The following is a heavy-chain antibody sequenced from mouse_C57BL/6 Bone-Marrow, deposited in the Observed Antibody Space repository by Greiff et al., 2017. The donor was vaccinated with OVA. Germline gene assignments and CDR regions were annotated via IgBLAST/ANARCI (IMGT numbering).Heavy chain of an antibody. J-gene: IGHJ4*01. CDR2: IYPGSGNT. D-gene: IGHD1-1*01. CDR1: GYTFTDYY. Sequence: VQLQQSGAELVRPGASVKLSCKASGYTFTDYYINWVKQRPGQGLEWIARIYPGSGNTYYNEKFKGKATLTAEKSSSTAYMQLSSLTSEDSAVYFCGGGSRYRYYAMDYWGQGTSVTVSS. CDR3: GGGSRYRYYAMDY. V-gene: IGHV1-76*01.